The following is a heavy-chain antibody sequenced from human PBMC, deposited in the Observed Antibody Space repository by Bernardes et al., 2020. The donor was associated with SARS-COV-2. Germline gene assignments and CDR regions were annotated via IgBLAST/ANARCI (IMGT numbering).Heavy chain of an antibody. D-gene: IGHD6-19*01. J-gene: IGHJ4*02. V-gene: IGHV4-34*01. CDR1: GGSVSGYY. Sequence: SETLSLTCAVYGGSVSGYYWSWIRQPPGKGLEWIGEINHSGSTKDSPSLRSRVTISIDTSKNQFSLRLSSVTAADTAVDYCARARSIGKAVGSSTTGFDSWGQGTLVTVSS. CDR2: INHSGST. CDR3: ARARSIGKAVGSSTTGFDS.